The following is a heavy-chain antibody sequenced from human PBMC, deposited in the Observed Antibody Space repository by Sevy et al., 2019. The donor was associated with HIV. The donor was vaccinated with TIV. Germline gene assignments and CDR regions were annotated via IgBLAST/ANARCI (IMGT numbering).Heavy chain of an antibody. J-gene: IGHJ4*02. V-gene: IGHV3-7*04. CDR2: INQDGSTS. CDR1: GFTFSSFW. Sequence: GSLRLSCGASGFTFSSFWINWVRQAPGKGLEWVANINQDGSTSYYVDSAKGRFTISRDNTENSVSLQMNDLRAEDTAVYYCVRAVGGADAYWGQGTLVTVSS. CDR3: VRAVGGADAY. D-gene: IGHD2-21*02.